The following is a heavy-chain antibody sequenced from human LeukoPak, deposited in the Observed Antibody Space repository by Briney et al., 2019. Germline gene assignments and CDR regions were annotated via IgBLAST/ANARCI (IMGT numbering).Heavy chain of an antibody. V-gene: IGHV3-53*04. CDR1: GFTVSSNY. CDR2: IYSGGST. CDR3: ASGMITFGGVIVGAFDI. D-gene: IGHD3-16*02. Sequence: PGGSLRLSCAASGFTVSSNYMSWVRQAPGEGMEWVSVIYSGGSTYYADSVKGRFTISRHNSKNTLYLQMNSLRAEDTAVYYCASGMITFGGVIVGAFDIWGQGTMVTVSS. J-gene: IGHJ3*02.